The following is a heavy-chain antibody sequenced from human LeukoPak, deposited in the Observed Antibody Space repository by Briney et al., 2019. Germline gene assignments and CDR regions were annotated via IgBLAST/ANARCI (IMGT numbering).Heavy chain of an antibody. CDR1: GRSISSYY. J-gene: IGHJ4*02. Sequence: SETLSLTCTVSGRSISSYYWSWIRQPPGKGLEWVGYIYYSGSTNYNPSLKSRVTISVDTSKNQFSLKLSSVTAADTAVYYCARSKRELLDLDWGQGTLVTVSS. V-gene: IGHV4-59*01. CDR2: IYYSGST. D-gene: IGHD1-26*01. CDR3: ARSKRELLDLD.